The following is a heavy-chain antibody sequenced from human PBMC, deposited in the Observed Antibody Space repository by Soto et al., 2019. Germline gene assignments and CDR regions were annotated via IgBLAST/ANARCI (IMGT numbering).Heavy chain of an antibody. D-gene: IGHD3-3*01. CDR1: GYTFTSYD. Sequence: VSVKVSCKASGYTFTSYDINWVRQATGQGLEWMGWMNPNSGNTGYAQKFQGRVTMTRNTSISTAYMELSSLRSEDTAVYYCARAYDFWSGYYSGAGYYYYMDVWGKGTTVTVSS. J-gene: IGHJ6*03. CDR2: MNPNSGNT. CDR3: ARAYDFWSGYYSGAGYYYYMDV. V-gene: IGHV1-8*01.